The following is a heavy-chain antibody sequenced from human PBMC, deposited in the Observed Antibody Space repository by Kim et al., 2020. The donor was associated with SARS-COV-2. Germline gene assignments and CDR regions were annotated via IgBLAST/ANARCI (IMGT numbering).Heavy chain of an antibody. Sequence: GSTHYNPSLKSRLTISLDTSKNQFSLKLSSVTAADTAVYYCARQVAGMDVWGQGTAVTVSS. J-gene: IGHJ6*02. CDR2: GST. CDR3: ARQVAGMDV. V-gene: IGHV4-34*01.